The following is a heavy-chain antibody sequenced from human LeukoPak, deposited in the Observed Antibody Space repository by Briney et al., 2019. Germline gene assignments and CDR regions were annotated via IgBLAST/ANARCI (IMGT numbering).Heavy chain of an antibody. CDR2: FKPNSGDT. Sequence: ASVKVSCKAFGYTFTGHYMHWVRQAPGQGLEWMGWFKPNSGDTNYAQKFQGRFTMTWDTSISTAYMELTRLRSDDTAVYYCARDDEGRANFDFWGQGTLVTVSS. J-gene: IGHJ4*02. V-gene: IGHV1-2*02. CDR1: GYTFTGHY. CDR3: ARDDEGRANFDF.